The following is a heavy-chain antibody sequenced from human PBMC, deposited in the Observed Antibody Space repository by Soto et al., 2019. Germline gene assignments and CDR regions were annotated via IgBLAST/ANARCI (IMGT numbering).Heavy chain of an antibody. CDR2: IYYSGST. J-gene: IGHJ4*02. Sequence: PSETLSLTCTVSGGSISSYYWSWIRQPPGKGLEWIGYIYYSGSTNYNPSLKSRVTISVGTSKNQFSLKLSSVTAADTAVYYCARGLVSRLFDYWGQGTLVTVSS. CDR1: GGSISSYY. D-gene: IGHD6-19*01. V-gene: IGHV4-59*08. CDR3: ARGLVSRLFDY.